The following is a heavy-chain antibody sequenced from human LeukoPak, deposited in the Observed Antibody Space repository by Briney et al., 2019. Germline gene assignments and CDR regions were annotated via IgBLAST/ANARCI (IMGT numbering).Heavy chain of an antibody. CDR1: GGSISSSN. V-gene: IGHV3-23*01. Sequence: GTLSLTCAVSGGSISSSNWWSWVRQAPGKGLEWVSAISDSGGSTYYADSVKGRFTISRDNSKNTLYLQMNSLRAEDTALYYCAKWGSSRSNSYYFDYWGQGTLVTVSS. CDR2: ISDSGGST. D-gene: IGHD3-16*01. J-gene: IGHJ4*02. CDR3: AKWGSSRSNSYYFDY.